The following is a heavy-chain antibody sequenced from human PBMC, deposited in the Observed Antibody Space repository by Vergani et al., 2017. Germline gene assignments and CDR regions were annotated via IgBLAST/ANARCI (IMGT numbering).Heavy chain of an antibody. Sequence: QLQLQESGPGLVKPSETLSLTCTVSGGSISSSSYYWGWIRQPPGKGLEWIGSIYYSGSTYYNPSLKSRVTISVDTSKNQFSLKLSSVTAADTAVYYCARDSDTSYLDYWGQGTLVTVSS. CDR1: GGSISSSSYY. J-gene: IGHJ4*02. CDR3: ARDSDTSYLDY. V-gene: IGHV4-39*07. CDR2: IYYSGST. D-gene: IGHD2-2*01.